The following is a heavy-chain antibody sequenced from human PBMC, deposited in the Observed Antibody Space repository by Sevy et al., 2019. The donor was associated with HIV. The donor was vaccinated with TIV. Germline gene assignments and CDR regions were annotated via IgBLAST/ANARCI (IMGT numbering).Heavy chain of an antibody. CDR1: GYRFMSYG. V-gene: IGHV1-18*01. J-gene: IGHJ1*01. CDR2: ISTFNGDT. CDR3: ARAPSGSQGPGQYFHY. D-gene: IGHD1-26*01. Sequence: ASVKVSCKTSGYRFMSYGINWVRQAPGQGLEWMGWISTFNGDTNAAPKLQGRVTMTTDTSTSTGYMELRSLRSDDTAVYYCARAPSGSQGPGQYFHYWGQGTLVTVSS.